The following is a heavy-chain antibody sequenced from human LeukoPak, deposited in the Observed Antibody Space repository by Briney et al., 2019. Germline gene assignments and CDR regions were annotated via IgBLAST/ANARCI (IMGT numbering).Heavy chain of an antibody. CDR2: ISSNGGST. J-gene: IGHJ4*02. CDR1: GFTFSSYA. V-gene: IGHV3-64*01. Sequence: GGSLRLSCAASGFTFSSYAMHWVRQAPGKGLEYVSAISSNGGSTYYANSVKGRFTISRDNSKNTLYLQMGSLRAEDMAVYYCARSRVTEGVYYFDYWGQGTLVTVSS. CDR3: ARSRVTEGVYYFDY. D-gene: IGHD2-21*02.